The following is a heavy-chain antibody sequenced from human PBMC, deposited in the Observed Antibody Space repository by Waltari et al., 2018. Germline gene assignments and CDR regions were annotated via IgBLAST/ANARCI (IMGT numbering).Heavy chain of an antibody. CDR1: GLTFSSHW. J-gene: IGHJ6*02. V-gene: IGHV3-74*02. CDR2: IKSDGTYR. Sequence: EVQLVESGGGSIKSGGSLTLSCEASGLTFSSHWMNWVRQVPGKGLVWVARIKSDGTYRNYADSVKGRFTISRDNAKNVVVLHMSSLRVEDTAVYYCVRGGAPRSGGLDVWGQGTTVIVSS. CDR3: VRGGAPRSGGLDV. D-gene: IGHD3-16*01.